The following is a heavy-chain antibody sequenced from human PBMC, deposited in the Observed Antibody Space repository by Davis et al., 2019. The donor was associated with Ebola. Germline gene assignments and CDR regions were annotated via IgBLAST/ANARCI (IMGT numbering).Heavy chain of an antibody. J-gene: IGHJ4*02. CDR2: IHRSGTT. Sequence: SETLSLTCAVYGGSFSTYYWSWTRQSPGKGLEWIGEIHRSGTTDYNPSLKSRVTMSIDTSKSQFSLRLNSVTAADTAVYFCARHGMWLGATRDWGQGTLVTVSS. V-gene: IGHV4-34*01. CDR1: GGSFSTYY. D-gene: IGHD3-10*01. CDR3: ARHGMWLGATRD.